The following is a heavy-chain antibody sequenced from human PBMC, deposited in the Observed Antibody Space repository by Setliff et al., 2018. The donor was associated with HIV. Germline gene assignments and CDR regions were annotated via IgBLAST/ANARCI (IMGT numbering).Heavy chain of an antibody. V-gene: IGHV7-4-1*02. J-gene: IGHJ6*03. CDR2: INTNTGNP. CDR3: ARGPFRIAARRSYYYYYMDV. D-gene: IGHD6-6*01. CDR1: GYTFTSYA. Sequence: ASVKVSCKASGYTFTSYAMNWVRQAPGQGLEWMGWINTNTGNPTFAQGFTGRFVFSLDTSVSTAYLQISSLKAEDTAVYYCARGPFRIAARRSYYYYYMDVWGKGTTVTVSS.